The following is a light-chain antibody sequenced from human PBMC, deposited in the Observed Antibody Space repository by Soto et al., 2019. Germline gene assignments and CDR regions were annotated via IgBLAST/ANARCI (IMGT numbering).Light chain of an antibody. CDR2: GAS. V-gene: IGKV3-20*01. J-gene: IGKJ1*01. CDR3: QQYGGMWT. Sequence: EVVLTQSPGALCFSPWERATRSGRASQSVRGSYLAWYQQSPGQAPRLLIQGASSRATGIPDRFTGSGSGADFTLTINRLEPEDFAVYYCQQYGGMWTFGQGTKVDIK. CDR1: QSVRGSY.